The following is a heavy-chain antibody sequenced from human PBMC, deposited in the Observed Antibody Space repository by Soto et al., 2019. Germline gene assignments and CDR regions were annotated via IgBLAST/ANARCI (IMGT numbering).Heavy chain of an antibody. CDR3: AADLKGASNVNFDY. CDR2: IVVGSGNT. CDR1: GFTFTSSA. D-gene: IGHD1-26*01. J-gene: IGHJ4*02. Sequence: SVKVSCKASGFTFTSSAVQWVRQARGQRLEWIGWIVVGSGNTNYAQKFQERVTITRDMSTSTAYMELSSLRSEDTAVYYCAADLKGASNVNFDYWGQGTLVTVSS. V-gene: IGHV1-58*01.